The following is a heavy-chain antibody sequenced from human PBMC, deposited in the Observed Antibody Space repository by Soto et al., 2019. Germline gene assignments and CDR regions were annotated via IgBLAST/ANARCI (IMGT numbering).Heavy chain of an antibody. Sequence: QVQMVQSGPEVKKPGASVKISCKASEQTITGHYIQWVRQAPGQGLEWMGWINPKGDGKKYAQHFQGRITVTKNTSINTCYMELRALTSNDTAVYYCASVPLSCTNIDHLLHWGQETVVTVSS. CDR3: ASVPLSCTNIDHLLH. CDR1: EQTITGHY. J-gene: IGHJ4*02. CDR2: INPKGDGK. D-gene: IGHD2-2*01. V-gene: IGHV1-2*02.